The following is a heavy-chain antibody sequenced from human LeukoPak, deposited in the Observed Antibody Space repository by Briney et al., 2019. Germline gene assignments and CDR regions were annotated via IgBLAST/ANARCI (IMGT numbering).Heavy chain of an antibody. J-gene: IGHJ5*02. CDR1: GGSISSGSYY. V-gene: IGHV4-61*02. Sequence: PSETLSLTCTVSGGSISSGSYYWSWIRQPAGKGLEWIGRIYTSGSTNYNPSLKSRVTISVDTSKNQFSLKLSSVTAADTAVYYCARHFPGSNWFYNWFDPWGQGTLVTVSS. CDR3: ARHFPGSNWFYNWFDP. CDR2: IYTSGST. D-gene: IGHD6-13*01.